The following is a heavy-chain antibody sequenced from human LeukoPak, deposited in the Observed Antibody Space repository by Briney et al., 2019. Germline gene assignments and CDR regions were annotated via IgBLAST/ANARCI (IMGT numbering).Heavy chain of an antibody. CDR3: ARDNALASGKYWFDP. J-gene: IGHJ5*02. Sequence: SETLSLTCTVSGGSISSYYCTWVRQPPGKGLEWLGYIDYSGTTNYKPSLKSRVTISVDTSKNQFSLKLSSLTAADTAVYYCARDNALASGKYWFDPWGQGTLVTVSS. D-gene: IGHD3-10*01. V-gene: IGHV4-59*01. CDR2: IDYSGTT. CDR1: GGSISSYY.